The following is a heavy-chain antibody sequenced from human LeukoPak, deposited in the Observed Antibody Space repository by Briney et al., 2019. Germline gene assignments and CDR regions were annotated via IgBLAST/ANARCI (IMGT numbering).Heavy chain of an antibody. D-gene: IGHD6-19*01. CDR2: IYYSGST. CDR1: GGSISSGDYY. Sequence: SQTLSLTCTVSGGSISSGDYYWSWIRQPPGKGLEWIGYIYYSGSTYYNPSLKSRVTISVDTSKNQFSLKLSAVTAADTAVYYCARGGAVNLLHYWGQGTLVTVSS. V-gene: IGHV4-30-4*08. CDR3: ARGGAVNLLHY. J-gene: IGHJ4*02.